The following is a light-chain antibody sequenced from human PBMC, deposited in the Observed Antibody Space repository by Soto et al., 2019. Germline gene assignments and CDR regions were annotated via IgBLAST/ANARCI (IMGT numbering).Light chain of an antibody. CDR3: QQCGSSPLT. CDR2: GAS. V-gene: IGKV3-20*01. J-gene: IGKJ4*01. CDR1: QSVSSGC. Sequence: EILLTLSPATLSLSPGERATLSCRASQSVSSGCLAWYQQKPGQAPRLLIYGASSRATGLPDRCSGSESGTEFTLNISRLEPEDFVKYYCQQCGSSPLTFGGGTKVEI.